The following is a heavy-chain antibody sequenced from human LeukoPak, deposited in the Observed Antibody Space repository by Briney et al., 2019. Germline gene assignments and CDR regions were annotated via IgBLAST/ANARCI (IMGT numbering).Heavy chain of an antibody. CDR2: ISGNGVST. CDR1: GFTFNSYA. D-gene: IGHD4-11*01. V-gene: IGHV3-23*01. CDR3: AKGDYSTGGYLDY. J-gene: IGHJ4*02. Sequence: GESLRLSCAVSGFTFNSYAMTWVRQAPGKGLEWVSFISGNGVSTYYADSVKGRFTISRDNSKNTLYLQMNSLRAEDTAVYYCAKGDYSTGGYLDYWGQGTLVTVSS.